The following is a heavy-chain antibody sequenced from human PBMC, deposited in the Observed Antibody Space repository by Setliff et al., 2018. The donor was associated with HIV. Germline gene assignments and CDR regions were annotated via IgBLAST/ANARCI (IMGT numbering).Heavy chain of an antibody. CDR3: ARGNPLRWNAFAFDI. D-gene: IGHD3-16*01. CDR2: IYYSGST. J-gene: IGHJ3*02. V-gene: IGHV4-31*03. CDR1: GGSISSGGYY. Sequence: SETLSLTCTVSGGSISSGGYYWNWIRQDPGKGLERIGYIYYSGSTYYNPSLKSRATISVDASKNRFSLKLRSVTAADTAVYYCARGNPLRWNAFAFDIWGQGTMVTVSS.